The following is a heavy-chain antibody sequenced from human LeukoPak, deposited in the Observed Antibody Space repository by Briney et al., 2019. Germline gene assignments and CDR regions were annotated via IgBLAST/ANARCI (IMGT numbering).Heavy chain of an antibody. CDR1: GCTFTGYY. CDR3: ARSAGDGYSYNIDY. CDR2: INPNSGGT. D-gene: IGHD5-18*01. J-gene: IGHJ4*02. Sequence: ASVKVSCKASGCTFTGYYMHWVRQAPGQGLEWMGWINPNSGGTNYAQKFQGRVTMTRDTSISTAYMELSRLRSDDTAVYYCARSAGDGYSYNIDYWGQGTLVTVSS. V-gene: IGHV1-2*02.